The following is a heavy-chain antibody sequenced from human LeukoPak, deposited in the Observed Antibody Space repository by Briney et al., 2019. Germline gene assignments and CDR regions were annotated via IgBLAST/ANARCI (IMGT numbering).Heavy chain of an antibody. CDR2: IRSKAYGETA. V-gene: IGHV3-49*03. CDR1: GFTFGDYA. Sequence: GGSLRLSRTASGFTFGDYAMSWIRQAPGKGLEWVGFIRSKAYGETADYAASVKDRFTISRDDSKAIAYLQMNSLKTGDTAVYHCTRDRGAYNLYDYWGQGTLVTVSS. J-gene: IGHJ4*02. D-gene: IGHD1-1*01. CDR3: TRDRGAYNLYDY.